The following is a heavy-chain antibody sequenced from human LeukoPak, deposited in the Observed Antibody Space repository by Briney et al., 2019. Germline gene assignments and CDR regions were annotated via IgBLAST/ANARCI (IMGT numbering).Heavy chain of an antibody. CDR1: PFTVSSNY. CDR3: ARVTVEMATLDY. V-gene: IGHV3-53*01. J-gene: IGHJ4*02. Sequence: GRSVTLSSVPSPFTVSSNYMRWVRQAPGKGLEWVSFIYSGGSTYYADSVKGRFTISRDNSKNTLYLQMNSLRAEDTAVYYCARVTVEMATLDYWGQGTLVTVSS. D-gene: IGHD5-24*01. CDR2: IYSGGST.